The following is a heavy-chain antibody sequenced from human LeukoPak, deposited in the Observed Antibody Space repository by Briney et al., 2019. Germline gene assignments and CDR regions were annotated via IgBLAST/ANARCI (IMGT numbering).Heavy chain of an antibody. D-gene: IGHD6-19*01. CDR2: IGSSSTYT. CDR3: ARDRGAVAATWFDY. J-gene: IGHJ4*02. V-gene: IGHV3-11*05. CDR1: GFTFSGYY. Sequence: PGGSLRLSCAASGFTFSGYYMSWVRQAPGKGLEWVSCIGSSSTYTNYADSVKGLFTISRDNAKHSLYLQMDGLRAEDTAVYYCARDRGAVAATWFDYWGQGTLVTVSS.